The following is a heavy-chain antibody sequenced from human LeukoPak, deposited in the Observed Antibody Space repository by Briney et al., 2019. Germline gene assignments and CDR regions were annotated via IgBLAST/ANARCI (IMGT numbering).Heavy chain of an antibody. CDR1: GYSFTSYW. CDR3: ARQSYASGSYYNDLNWFDP. Sequence: GESLRISCKGSGYSFTSYWISWVRQMPGKGLEWMGRIDPSDSYSPSFQGHVTISADKSISTAYLQWSSLKASDTAMYYCARQSYASGSYYNDLNWFDPWGQGTLVTVSS. J-gene: IGHJ5*02. CDR2: IDPSDS. V-gene: IGHV5-10-1*01. D-gene: IGHD3-10*01.